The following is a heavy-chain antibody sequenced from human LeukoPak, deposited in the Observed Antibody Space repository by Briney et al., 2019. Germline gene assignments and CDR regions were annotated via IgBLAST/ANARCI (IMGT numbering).Heavy chain of an antibody. D-gene: IGHD1-26*01. J-gene: IGHJ4*02. CDR1: GFTFSSSA. Sequence: GGSLRLSCAASGFTFSSSAMNWVRQAPGKGLEWVSSISSSSSYIYYADSVKGRFTISRDNAKNSLYLQMNSLRAEDTAVYYCARVRGSGSYDYDYWGQGTLVTVSS. V-gene: IGHV3-21*01. CDR2: ISSSSSYI. CDR3: ARVRGSGSYDYDY.